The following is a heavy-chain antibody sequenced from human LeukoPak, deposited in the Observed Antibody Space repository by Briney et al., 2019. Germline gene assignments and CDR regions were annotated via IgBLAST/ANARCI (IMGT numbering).Heavy chain of an antibody. D-gene: IGHD2-15*01. CDR3: AKIHCSGGSCHPPSDFDY. Sequence: GGSLRLSCAASGFTFSSYTMNWVRQAPGKGLEWVSSISSRSSYIYYADSVKGRFTISKDNTKNSLYLQMNSLRAEDTAVYYCAKIHCSGGSCHPPSDFDYWGQGTLVTVSS. V-gene: IGHV3-21*06. CDR1: GFTFSSYT. CDR2: ISSRSSYI. J-gene: IGHJ4*02.